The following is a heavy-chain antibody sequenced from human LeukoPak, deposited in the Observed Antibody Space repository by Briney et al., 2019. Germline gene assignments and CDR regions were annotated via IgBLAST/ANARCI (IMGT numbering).Heavy chain of an antibody. Sequence: GGSLRLSCAASGFTFSNYVMHWVRQAPGKGLEWVAVISYDGSNIYYADSVKGRFTISRDNSKNTLYLQMNSLRAEDTAVYYCARGLYYYDSGSYFDYWGQGTLVTVSS. D-gene: IGHD3-10*01. CDR1: GFTFSNYV. CDR3: ARGLYYYDSGSYFDY. V-gene: IGHV3-30*04. CDR2: ISYDGSNI. J-gene: IGHJ4*02.